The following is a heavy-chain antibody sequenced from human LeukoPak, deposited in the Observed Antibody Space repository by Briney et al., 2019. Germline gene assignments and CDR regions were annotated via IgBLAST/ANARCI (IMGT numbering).Heavy chain of an antibody. V-gene: IGHV3-74*03. Sequence: GGSLRLSCAASGFAFSDYFMPWVRQSPEKGLVWVSDIHPHGRYAAYADSVRGRFTISRDDAKNTLYLQMNSLTSEDMAVYYCVRGTNDWKGLDYWGQGTLVTASS. CDR2: IHPHGRYA. CDR1: GFAFSDYF. D-gene: IGHD1-1*01. CDR3: VRGTNDWKGLDY. J-gene: IGHJ4*02.